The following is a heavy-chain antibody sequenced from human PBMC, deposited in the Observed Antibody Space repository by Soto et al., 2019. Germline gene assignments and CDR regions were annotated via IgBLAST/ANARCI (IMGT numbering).Heavy chain of an antibody. J-gene: IGHJ5*02. V-gene: IGHV4-30-2*01. CDR2: VYQSGNA. D-gene: IGHD3-22*01. CDR3: ARVDYDTETYYYDH. CDR1: GGSIRRDAYA. Sequence: QLQLQESGSGLMKPSQTLSLTCTVSGGSIRRDAYAWSWIRQPPGKGLEWIGYVYQSGNAYYNPSLESRVTLSLAASSHEFSLKLTSVTAAATAVYFCARVDYDTETYYYDHWGQGTLITVSP.